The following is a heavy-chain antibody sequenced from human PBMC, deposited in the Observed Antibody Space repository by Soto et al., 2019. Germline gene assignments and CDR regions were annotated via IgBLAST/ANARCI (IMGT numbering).Heavy chain of an antibody. Sequence: EVQLVESGGGLVQPGGSLRLSCSVSGFTLSDHYIDWVRQAPGKGLAWVGRSRNQANGYSTIYAASVKGRFTTSRDDSKNLVYLQMESLRTEDTAVYYCVRDTYFSDSSSYTRCFDFWGQVALVTVSS. CDR2: SRNQANGYST. CDR3: VRDTYFSDSSSYTRCFDF. V-gene: IGHV3-72*01. CDR1: GFTLSDHY. J-gene: IGHJ4*02. D-gene: IGHD3-22*01.